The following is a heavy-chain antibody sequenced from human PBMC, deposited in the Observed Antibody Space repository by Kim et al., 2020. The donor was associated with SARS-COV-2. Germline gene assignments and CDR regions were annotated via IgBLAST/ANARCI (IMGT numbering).Heavy chain of an antibody. D-gene: IGHD6-19*01. V-gene: IGHV4-4*02. J-gene: IGHJ4*02. Sequence: SETLSLTCAVSGGSISSSNWWSWVRQPPGKGLEWIGEIYHSGSTNYNPSLKSRVTISVDKSKNQFSLKLSSVTAADTAVYYCARWGHYYSSGPTYYFDYWGQGTLVTVSS. CDR3: ARWGHYYSSGPTYYFDY. CDR1: GGSISSSNW. CDR2: IYHSGST.